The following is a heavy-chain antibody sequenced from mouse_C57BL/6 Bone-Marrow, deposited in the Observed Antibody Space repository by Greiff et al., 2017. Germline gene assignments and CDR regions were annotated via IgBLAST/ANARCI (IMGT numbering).Heavy chain of an antibody. D-gene: IGHD2-5*01. Sequence: QVQLQQPGAELVRPGTSVKLSCKASGYTFTSYWMHWVKQRPGQGLEWIGVIDPSDSYTNYNQKFKGKATLTVDTSSSTAYMQLSSLTSEDSAVYYCARVSNLAYWGQGTTLTVSS. V-gene: IGHV1-59*01. CDR3: ARVSNLAY. CDR1: GYTFTSYW. J-gene: IGHJ2*01. CDR2: IDPSDSYT.